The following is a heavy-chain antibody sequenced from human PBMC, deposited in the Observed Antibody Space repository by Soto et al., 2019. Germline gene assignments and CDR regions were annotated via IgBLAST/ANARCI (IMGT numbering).Heavy chain of an antibody. J-gene: IGHJ6*02. V-gene: IGHV3-21*01. CDR3: ARYDSSASYWSFYDYGMDV. CDR1: GFTFSTYS. CDR2: ISSSSRYI. D-gene: IGHD3-22*01. Sequence: EVQLVESGGGLVKPGGSLRLSCAASGFTFSTYSMNWVRQAPGKWLEWVSSISSSSRYIYYADSVKGIFTISRDNAKNSLYLHMNSLGAEDTAVYYCARYDSSASYWSFYDYGMDVWCQGTTVTVSS.